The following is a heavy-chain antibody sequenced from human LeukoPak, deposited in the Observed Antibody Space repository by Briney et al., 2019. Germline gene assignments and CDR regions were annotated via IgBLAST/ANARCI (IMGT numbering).Heavy chain of an antibody. CDR2: ISAYNGNT. J-gene: IGHJ6*03. CDR3: ARAYWVGYDFWSGYYLDLTAYYYMDV. V-gene: IGHV1-18*01. CDR1: GYTFTSYG. Sequence: ASVKVSCKASGYTFTSYGISWVRQAPGQGLEWMGWISAYNGNTNYAQKLQGRVTMTTDTSTSTAYMELRSLRPDDTAVYYCARAYWVGYDFWSGYYLDLTAYYYMDVWGKGTTVTVSS. D-gene: IGHD3-3*01.